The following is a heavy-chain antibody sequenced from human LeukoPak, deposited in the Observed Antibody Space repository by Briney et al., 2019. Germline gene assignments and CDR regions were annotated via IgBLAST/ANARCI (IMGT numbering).Heavy chain of an antibody. D-gene: IGHD3-10*01. CDR2: IYTSGST. CDR3: ARGSPLMYYYGSGSADYYFDY. CDR1: GGSISSYY. V-gene: IGHV4-4*07. J-gene: IGHJ4*02. Sequence: SETLSLTCTVSGGSISSYYWSWIRQPAGKGLEWIGRIYTSGSTNYNPSLKSRVTMSVDTSKNQFSRKLSSVTAADTAVYYCARGSPLMYYYGSGSADYYFDYWGQGTLVTVSS.